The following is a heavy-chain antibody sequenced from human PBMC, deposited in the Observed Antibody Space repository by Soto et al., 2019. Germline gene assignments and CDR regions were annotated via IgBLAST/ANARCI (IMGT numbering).Heavy chain of an antibody. Sequence: ASVKVSCKASGYTFTGYYMHWVRQAPGQGLEWMGRINPNSGGTNYAQKFQGWVTMTRDTSISTAYMELSRLRSDDTAVYYCARGRMEWLLFETGFDPWGQGTLVTVSS. J-gene: IGHJ5*02. CDR1: GYTFTGYY. V-gene: IGHV1-2*04. CDR3: ARGRMEWLLFETGFDP. CDR2: INPNSGGT. D-gene: IGHD3-3*01.